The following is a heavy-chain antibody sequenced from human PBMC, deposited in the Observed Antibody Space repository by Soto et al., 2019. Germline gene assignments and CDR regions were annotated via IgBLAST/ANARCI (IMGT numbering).Heavy chain of an antibody. CDR3: AKEPTSTVEGAFDL. Sequence: VQLLGSGGGLVQPGGSLRLSCTGSGFIFSTFAMSWVRQAPGKGLEWLSAISASGGNTYYPDSVKGRFTISRDISENTLYLQMSSLGGEDTAVYHCAKEPTSTVEGAFDLWGRGTMVTVSS. CDR2: ISASGGNT. CDR1: GFIFSTFA. V-gene: IGHV3-23*01. D-gene: IGHD4-17*01. J-gene: IGHJ3*01.